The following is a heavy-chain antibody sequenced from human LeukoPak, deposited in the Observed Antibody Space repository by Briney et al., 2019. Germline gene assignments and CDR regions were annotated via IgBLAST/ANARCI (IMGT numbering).Heavy chain of an antibody. V-gene: IGHV3-15*01. J-gene: IGHJ6*04. D-gene: IGHD4-17*01. Sequence: GGSLRLSCAASGFTFSNAWMSWVRQAPGKGLEWVGRIKSKTDGGTTEYAAPVEGRFTISRDDSKNTLYLQMNSLKTEDTAVYYCTTDAGTVTPTGYYYGMDVWGKGTTVTVSS. CDR3: TTDAGTVTPTGYYYGMDV. CDR2: IKSKTDGGTT. CDR1: GFTFSNAW.